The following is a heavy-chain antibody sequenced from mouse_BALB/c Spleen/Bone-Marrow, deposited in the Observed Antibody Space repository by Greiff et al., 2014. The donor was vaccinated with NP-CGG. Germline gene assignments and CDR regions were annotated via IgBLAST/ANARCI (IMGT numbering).Heavy chain of an antibody. J-gene: IGHJ3*01. CDR2: IYPYSGGT. Sequence: VQLQQSGPELVRPGASVKISCKASGYTFTDYNIYWVKQSHGKSLEWIGYIYPYSGGTGYNQKSKSKATLTVDNSSTTAYMELRSLTSEDSAVYYCARGNWDFAYWGQGTLVTAST. V-gene: IGHV1S29*02. D-gene: IGHD4-1*01. CDR1: GYTFTDYN. CDR3: ARGNWDFAY.